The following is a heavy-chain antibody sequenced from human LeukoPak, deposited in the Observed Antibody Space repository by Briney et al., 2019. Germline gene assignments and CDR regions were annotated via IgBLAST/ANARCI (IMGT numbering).Heavy chain of an antibody. CDR1: GFTFSSYG. J-gene: IGHJ4*02. CDR3: AKSSSYYDSSGYYYFDY. D-gene: IGHD3-22*01. CDR2: ISGSGGST. Sequence: GGSLRLSCAASGFTFSSYGMSWVRQAPGKGLEWVSAISGSGGSTYYADSVKGRFTISRDNSKNTLYLQMNSLRAEDTAVYYCAKSSSYYDSSGYYYFDYWGQGTLVTVSS. V-gene: IGHV3-23*01.